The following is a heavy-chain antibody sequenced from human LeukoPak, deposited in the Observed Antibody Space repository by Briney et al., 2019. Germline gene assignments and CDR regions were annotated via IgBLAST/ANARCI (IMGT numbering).Heavy chain of an antibody. V-gene: IGHV3-23*01. Sequence: GGSLRLSCAASGFTFSNYDMHWVRQAPGKGLEWVSSIRSNGDTTYNADSVKGRFTISRDNSKNTLYLQMNSLRVEDTAIYYCAKGQELDDGVFDSWGQGTLVTVSS. J-gene: IGHJ4*02. CDR3: AKGQELDDGVFDS. CDR1: GFTFSNYD. CDR2: IRSNGDTT. D-gene: IGHD1-1*01.